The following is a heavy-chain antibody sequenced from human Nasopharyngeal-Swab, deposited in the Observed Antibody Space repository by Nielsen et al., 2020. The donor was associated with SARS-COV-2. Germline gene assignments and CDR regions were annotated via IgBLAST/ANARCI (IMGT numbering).Heavy chain of an antibody. CDR2: INPNSCGI. CDR1: GYTFTDYF. Sequence: ASVKVSCKASGYTFTDYFIHWVRQAPGHGLEWIGRINPNSCGINYAQNFQGRVTMTRDTSVGTAYMEVSGLKSDDTAVYYCARPRGDRHTWDRDFQHWGQGTLVTVSA. V-gene: IGHV1-2*06. J-gene: IGHJ1*01. D-gene: IGHD3-10*01. CDR3: ARPRGDRHTWDRDFQH.